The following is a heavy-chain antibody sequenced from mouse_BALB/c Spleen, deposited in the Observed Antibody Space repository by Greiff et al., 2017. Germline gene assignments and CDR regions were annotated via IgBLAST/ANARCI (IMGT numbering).Heavy chain of an antibody. Sequence: EVKLVESGGGLVKPGGSLKLSCAASGFTFSSYAMSWVRQSPEKRLEWVAEISSGGSYTYYPDTVTGRFTISRDNAKNTLYLEMSSLRSEDTAMYYCARVGYDAWFAYWGQGTLVTVSA. CDR3: ARVGYDAWFAY. CDR2: ISSGGSYT. D-gene: IGHD2-2*01. J-gene: IGHJ3*01. CDR1: GFTFSSYA. V-gene: IGHV5-9-4*01.